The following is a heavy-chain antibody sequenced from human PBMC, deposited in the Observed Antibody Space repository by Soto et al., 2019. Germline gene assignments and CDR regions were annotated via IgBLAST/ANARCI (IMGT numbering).Heavy chain of an antibody. CDR1: GFTFRSSG. J-gene: IGHJ4*02. CDR3: AIVRVTDSPLDH. D-gene: IGHD2-21*02. CDR2: LAYDGSQK. Sequence: QVHLVESGGGVFPPGTSLTLTCTASGFTFRSSGMHWVRQAPGKGIEWLAFLAYDGSQKFYADSVKGRFAISRDNTQNTLYLHMRSLTAEDTAIYSCAIVRVTDSPLDHWGPGTLVTVSS. V-gene: IGHV3-30*03.